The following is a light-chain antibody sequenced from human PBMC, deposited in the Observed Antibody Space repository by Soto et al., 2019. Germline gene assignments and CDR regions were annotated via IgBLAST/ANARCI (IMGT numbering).Light chain of an antibody. J-gene: IGLJ2*01. V-gene: IGLV2-23*02. Sequence: QSALTLPASVSGSPGQSITISCTGTSSDVGSYNLVSWYQQHPGKPPKLMIYEVSKRPSGVSNRFSGSKSGNTASLTISGLQAEDEADYYFCSYAGSSTVVFGGGTKRTVL. CDR1: SSDVGSYNL. CDR3: CSYAGSSTVV. CDR2: EVS.